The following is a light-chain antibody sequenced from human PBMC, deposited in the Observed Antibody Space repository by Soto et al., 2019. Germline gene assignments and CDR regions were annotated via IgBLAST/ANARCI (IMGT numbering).Light chain of an antibody. CDR2: AVS. J-gene: IGLJ2*01. V-gene: IGLV2-14*01. CDR1: SSDVGGYNY. Sequence: QSALTQPASVSGSPGQSITISCTGTSSDVGGYNYVSWYQQHPGKAPKLIIYAVSKRPSGVSQRFSGSKSGNTASLAISGLQAEYEAAYYCSSYTSSSSLAFGGGTKVTVL. CDR3: SSYTSSSSLA.